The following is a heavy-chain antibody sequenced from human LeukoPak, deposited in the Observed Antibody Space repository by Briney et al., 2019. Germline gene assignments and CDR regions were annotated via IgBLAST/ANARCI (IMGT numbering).Heavy chain of an antibody. CDR3: ARDRAVAGKFGLDWSYYYYMDV. V-gene: IGHV1-18*01. D-gene: IGHD6-19*01. J-gene: IGHJ6*03. CDR1: GYTFTSYG. Sequence: GASVKVSCKASGYTFTSYGISWVRQAPGQGLEWMGWISAYNGNTNYAQKLQGRVTMTTDTSTSTAYMELRSLRSEDTAVYYCARDRAVAGKFGLDWSYYYYMDVWGKGTTVTISS. CDR2: ISAYNGNT.